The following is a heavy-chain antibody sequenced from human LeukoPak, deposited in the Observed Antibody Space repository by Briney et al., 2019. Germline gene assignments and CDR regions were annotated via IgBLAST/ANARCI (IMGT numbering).Heavy chain of an antibody. CDR3: MRDRNYSPY. D-gene: IGHD1-7*01. J-gene: IGHJ4*02. CDR2: ISSSSSYI. CDR1: GFTFSTFT. V-gene: IGHV3-21*01. Sequence: GGSLRLSCVVSGFTFSTFTMNWVRQAPGKGLEWVSCISSSSSYIYYADSVKGRFTISRDNAKNSLYLQTNSLRAEDTAVYYCMRDRNYSPYWGQGTLVTVSS.